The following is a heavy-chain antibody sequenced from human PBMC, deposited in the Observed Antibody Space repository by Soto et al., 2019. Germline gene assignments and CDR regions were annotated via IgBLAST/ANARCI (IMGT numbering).Heavy chain of an antibody. CDR2: ISGYNGNT. V-gene: IGHV1-18*01. Sequence: QVQLVQSGAEVKKPGASVKVSCKASGYTFTSYGISWVRQAPGQGLEWMGWISGYNGNTNYAKKFQGRVTMTTDPPTSKAYMEVRSLRSDDTAVYYCARGLGYCSGGSCYSYDYWGQGTLVTVSS. CDR3: ARGLGYCSGGSCYSYDY. CDR1: GYTFTSYG. D-gene: IGHD2-15*01. J-gene: IGHJ4*02.